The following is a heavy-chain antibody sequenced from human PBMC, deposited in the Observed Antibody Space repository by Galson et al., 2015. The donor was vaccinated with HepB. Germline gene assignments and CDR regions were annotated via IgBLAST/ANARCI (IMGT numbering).Heavy chain of an antibody. CDR1: GFTFDDYT. CDR2: ISWDGGST. D-gene: IGHD5-18*01. V-gene: IGHV3-43*01. Sequence: SLRLSCAASGFTFDDYTMHWVRQAPGEGLEWVSLISWDGGSTYYADSVKGRFTISRDNSKNSLYLQMNSLRTEDTALYYCAKDKADTAMVDGFSYYMDVWGKGTTVTVSS. J-gene: IGHJ6*03. CDR3: AKDKADTAMVDGFSYYMDV.